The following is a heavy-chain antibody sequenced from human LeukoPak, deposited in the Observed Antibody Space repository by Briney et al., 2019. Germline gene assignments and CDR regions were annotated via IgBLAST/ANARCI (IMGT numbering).Heavy chain of an antibody. V-gene: IGHV1-8*01. Sequence: ASVKVSCKASGYTFTSYDINWVRQATGQGLEWMGWMNPNSDNTGYAQKFQGRVTMTRNTSISTAYMELSSLRSEDTAVYYCARGGSMVRGVIEDYWGQGTLVTVSS. CDR2: MNPNSDNT. D-gene: IGHD3-10*01. CDR1: GYTFTSYD. J-gene: IGHJ4*02. CDR3: ARGGSMVRGVIEDY.